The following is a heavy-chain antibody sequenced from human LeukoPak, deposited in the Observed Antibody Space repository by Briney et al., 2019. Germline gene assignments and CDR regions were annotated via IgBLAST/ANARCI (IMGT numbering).Heavy chain of an antibody. CDR3: ARQSLTPSTNFDY. V-gene: IGHV4-39*01. CDR1: GGSISSSSYY. CDR2: MYYSGST. D-gene: IGHD4-23*01. Sequence: SETLSLTCTVSGGSISSSSYYWGWIRQPPGKGLEWIGSMYYSGSTYYNPSLKSRVTISLDTSKNQFSLKLSSVTAADTAVYSCARQSLTPSTNFDYWGQGTLVTVSS. J-gene: IGHJ4*02.